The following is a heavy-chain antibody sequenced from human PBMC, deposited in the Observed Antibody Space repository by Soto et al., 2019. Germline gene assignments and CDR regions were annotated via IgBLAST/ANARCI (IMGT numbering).Heavy chain of an antibody. V-gene: IGHV3-30*18. J-gene: IGHJ4*02. CDR2: ISHDGSIK. D-gene: IGHD3-3*01. Sequence: QVQLVESGGGVVQPGRSLRLSCAASGFSFSSYAMHWVRQAPGKGLEWVAVISHDGSIKKFADFVEGRFLVFRDNSNNNLVLQMESLKPDDSGVYYCAKVLAFGDFWRGLEYWGQGALVTVAS. CDR1: GFSFSSYA. CDR3: AKVLAFGDFWRGLEY.